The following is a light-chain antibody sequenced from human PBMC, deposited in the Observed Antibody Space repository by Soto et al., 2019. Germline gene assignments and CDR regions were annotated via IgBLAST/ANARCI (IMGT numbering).Light chain of an antibody. CDR2: DAS. V-gene: IGKV3-11*01. CDR3: QQRSNWPPLT. J-gene: IGKJ4*01. CDR1: QSVGSS. Sequence: EIVLTQSPATLSLSPGERATLSCRASQSVGSSLAWYQQKPGQAPRLLIYDASHRATGIPARFSGSGSGTDFTLTISSLEPEDFAVYYCQQRSNWPPLTFGGGTKVDIK.